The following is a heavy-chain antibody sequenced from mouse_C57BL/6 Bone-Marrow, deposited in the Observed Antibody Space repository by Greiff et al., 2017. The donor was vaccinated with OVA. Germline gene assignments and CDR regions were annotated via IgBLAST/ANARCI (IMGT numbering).Heavy chain of an antibody. CDR2: IRLKSDNYAT. CDR1: GFTFSNYW. D-gene: IGHD1-1*01. J-gene: IGHJ4*01. CDR3: TVLFTTPYYYAMDY. V-gene: IGHV6-3*01. Sequence: EVKLEESGGGLVQPGGSMKLSCVASGFTFSNYWMNWVRQSPEKGLEWVAQIRLKSDNYATHYAESVKGRFTISRDDSKSSVYLQMNNVRAEDTGIYYCTVLFTTPYYYAMDYWGQGTSVTVSS.